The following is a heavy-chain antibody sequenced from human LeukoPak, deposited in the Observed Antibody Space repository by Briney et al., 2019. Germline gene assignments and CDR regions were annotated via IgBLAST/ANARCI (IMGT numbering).Heavy chain of an antibody. V-gene: IGHV1-24*01. CDR3: ATGVFRGYSYAGAFDI. D-gene: IGHD5-18*01. J-gene: IGHJ3*02. CDR1: GYTLTELS. Sequence: ASVKVSCKVSGYTLTELSMHWVRQTPGKGLEWMGGFDPEDGETIYAQKFQGRVTMTEDTSTDTAYMELSSLRSEDTAVYYCATGVFRGYSYAGAFDIWGQGTMVTVSS. CDR2: FDPEDGET.